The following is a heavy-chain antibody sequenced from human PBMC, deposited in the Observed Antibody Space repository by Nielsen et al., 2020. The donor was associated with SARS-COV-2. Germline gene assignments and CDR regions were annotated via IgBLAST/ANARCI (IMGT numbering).Heavy chain of an antibody. Sequence: SETLSLTCAVSVGSISSSNWCSWVRPPPGKGLEWIGEIYHSGSTNYNPSLKSRVTISVDKSKNQFSLKLSSVTAADTAVYYCARARSSSWYVYWGQGTLVTVSS. CDR3: ARARSSSWYVY. J-gene: IGHJ4*02. CDR1: VGSISSSNW. D-gene: IGHD6-13*01. V-gene: IGHV4-4*02. CDR2: IYHSGST.